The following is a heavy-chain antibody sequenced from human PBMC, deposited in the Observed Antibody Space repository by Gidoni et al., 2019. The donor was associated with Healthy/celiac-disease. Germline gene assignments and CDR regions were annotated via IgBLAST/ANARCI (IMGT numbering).Heavy chain of an antibody. CDR2: IYYSGST. CDR1: GCSISSSRYS. Sequence: QLQLQESGPGLVKPSETLSLTCTVSGCSISSSRYSWGWIRQPPGKGMEWIGSIYYSGSTDYKPPLKMRVTISVDTSKNQFSLKRSSVTAADTAVYYCASMGYYYDSSGYKKEYFQHWGQGTLVTVSS. V-gene: IGHV4-39*01. J-gene: IGHJ1*01. D-gene: IGHD3-22*01. CDR3: ASMGYYYDSSGYKKEYFQH.